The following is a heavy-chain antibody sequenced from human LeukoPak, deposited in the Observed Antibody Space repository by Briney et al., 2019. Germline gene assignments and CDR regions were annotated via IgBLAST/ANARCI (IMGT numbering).Heavy chain of an antibody. Sequence: SQTLSLTCTVSGGSISSSHYYWSWIRQPLGKGLEWIGYIYHSGSTYCNPSLKSRVTISLDRSKNQISLKLNSVTAADTAVYYCAKGRHDYSNVGFDPWGQGTLVTVSS. J-gene: IGHJ5*02. CDR2: IYHSGST. V-gene: IGHV4-30-2*01. CDR1: GGSISSSHYY. CDR3: AKGRHDYSNVGFDP. D-gene: IGHD4-11*01.